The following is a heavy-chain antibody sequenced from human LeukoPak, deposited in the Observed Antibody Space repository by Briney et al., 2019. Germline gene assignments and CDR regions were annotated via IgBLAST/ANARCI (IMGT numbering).Heavy chain of an antibody. CDR1: GFTFGDYA. Sequence: GGSLRLSCTASGFTFGDYAMSWVRQAPGKGLEWVGFIRSKAYGGTTEYAASVKGRSTISRDDSKSIAYLQMNSLKTEDTAVYYCTTNRVSHIGYWGQGTLVTVSS. CDR3: TTNRVSHIGY. CDR2: IRSKAYGGTT. D-gene: IGHD6-13*01. J-gene: IGHJ4*02. V-gene: IGHV3-49*04.